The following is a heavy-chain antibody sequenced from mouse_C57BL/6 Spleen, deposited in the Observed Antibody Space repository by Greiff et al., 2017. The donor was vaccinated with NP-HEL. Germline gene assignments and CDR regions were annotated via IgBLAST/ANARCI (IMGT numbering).Heavy chain of an antibody. Sequence: QVQLQQSGPELVKPGASVKISCKASGYAFSSSWMNWVQQRPGKGLEWIGRIYPGDGDTTYHGKFKGKATLTADKSSSTAYRQLSSLTYEDSAVYFCARCRGYDRKDYFDYWGQGTTLTVSS. D-gene: IGHD2-2*01. J-gene: IGHJ2*01. V-gene: IGHV1-82*01. CDR1: GYAFSSSW. CDR2: IYPGDGDT. CDR3: ARCRGYDRKDYFDY.